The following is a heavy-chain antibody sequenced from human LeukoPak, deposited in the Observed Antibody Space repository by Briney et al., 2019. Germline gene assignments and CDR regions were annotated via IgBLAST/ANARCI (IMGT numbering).Heavy chain of an antibody. CDR1: GFTFSSYA. Sequence: GGSLRLSCAASGFTFSSYAMHWVRQAPGKGLEWVAVISYDGSNKYYADSVKGRFTISRDNAKNSLYLQMNSLRAEDTAVYYCAELGITMIGGVWGKGTTVTVSS. D-gene: IGHD3-10*02. CDR3: AELGITMIGGV. CDR2: ISYDGSNK. V-gene: IGHV3-30*04. J-gene: IGHJ6*04.